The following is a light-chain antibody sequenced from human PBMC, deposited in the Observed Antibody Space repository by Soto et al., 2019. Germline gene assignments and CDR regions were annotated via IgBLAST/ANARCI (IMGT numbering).Light chain of an antibody. V-gene: IGKV3-11*01. CDR3: QQRSDWLLT. CDR2: DAS. Sequence: EIVLTQSPATLSLSTGERATLSCGASQSVSSYLAWYQQKPGQAPRLLIYDASNRATGIPARFSGSGSGTDFTLTISSLEPEDFAVYYCQQRSDWLLTFGGGTKVDNK. J-gene: IGKJ4*01. CDR1: QSVSSY.